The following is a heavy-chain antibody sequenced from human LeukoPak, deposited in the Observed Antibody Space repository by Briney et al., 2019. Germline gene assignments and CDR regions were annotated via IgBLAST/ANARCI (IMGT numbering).Heavy chain of an antibody. CDR2: ISAYNGNT. CDR3: ARDRRVWSGYYPFDY. Sequence: ASVKVSCKASGGTFSSYAISGVRQAPGQGREWMGWISAYNGNTNYAQKLQDRVTMTTDTSTSTDYMELRSLRSDDPAVYYCARDRRVWSGYYPFDYWGQGTLVTVSS. J-gene: IGHJ4*02. V-gene: IGHV1-18*01. CDR1: GGTFSSYA. D-gene: IGHD3-3*01.